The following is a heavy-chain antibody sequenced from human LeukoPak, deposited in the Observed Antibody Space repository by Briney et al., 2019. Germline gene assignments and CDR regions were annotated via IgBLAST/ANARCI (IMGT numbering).Heavy chain of an antibody. CDR1: GFTFSSYA. D-gene: IGHD1-26*01. CDR3: ARSFGGSYAYFDY. V-gene: IGHV3-30-3*01. J-gene: IGHJ4*02. CDR2: ISYDGTNK. Sequence: PGRSLGLSCAASGFTFSSYAMHWVRQAPGKGLERVALISYDGTNKYYADSVKGRFTVSRDDSKNTLYLQVNSLRVEDAAVYYCARSFGGSYAYFDYWGQGTLVTVSS.